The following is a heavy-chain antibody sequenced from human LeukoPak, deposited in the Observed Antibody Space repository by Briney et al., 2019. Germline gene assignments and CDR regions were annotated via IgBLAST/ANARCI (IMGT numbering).Heavy chain of an antibody. CDR3: ARAGLSAYKSGGDY. Sequence: GGSLRLSCAVSGFTFSSYSMNWVRQAPGKGLEWVSSVSSSSAYIYYADSMKGRFTISRDNAKNSLFLQMNSLRAEDTAVYYCARAGLSAYKSGGDYWGQGTLVTVSS. J-gene: IGHJ4*02. V-gene: IGHV3-21*01. CDR2: VSSSSAYI. CDR1: GFTFSSYS. D-gene: IGHD5-12*01.